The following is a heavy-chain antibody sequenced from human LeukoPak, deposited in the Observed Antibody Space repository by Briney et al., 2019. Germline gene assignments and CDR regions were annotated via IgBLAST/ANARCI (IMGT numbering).Heavy chain of an antibody. CDR1: GFTFSSYA. D-gene: IGHD2-2*01. Sequence: GRSLRLSCAASGFTFSSYAMHWVRQAPGKGLEWVANIKQDGSEKYYVDSVKGRFTISRDNAKNSLYLQMNSLRAEDTAVYYCARRVAVVVPAAIRPSYYMDVWGKGTTVTVSS. V-gene: IGHV3-7*01. CDR3: ARRVAVVVPAAIRPSYYMDV. J-gene: IGHJ6*03. CDR2: IKQDGSEK.